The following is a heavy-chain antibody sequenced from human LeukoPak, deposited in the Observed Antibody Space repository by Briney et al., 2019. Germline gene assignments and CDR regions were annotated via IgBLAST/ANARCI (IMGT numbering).Heavy chain of an antibody. CDR1: GFTFSSSW. CDR3: ARDITVTGASAFDL. CDR2: IKLDGSDK. Sequence: PGGSLRLSCAASGFTFSSSWMSWVRQAPGKGLEWVANIKLDGSDKFYVDSVKGRFTISRDNAKNSLYLQMSSLRAEDAAVYSCARDITVTGASAFDLWGQGTVVIVSS. J-gene: IGHJ3*01. D-gene: IGHD6-19*01. V-gene: IGHV3-7*01.